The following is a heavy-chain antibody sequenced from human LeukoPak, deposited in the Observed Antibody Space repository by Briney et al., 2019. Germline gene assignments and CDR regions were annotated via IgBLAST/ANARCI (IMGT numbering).Heavy chain of an antibody. CDR2: IKEDETEK. D-gene: IGHD3-10*01. V-gene: IGHV3-7*01. J-gene: IGHJ4*02. Sequence: PGGSLRLSCAASGFNFNVYWMSWVRQAPGKGREWVANIKEDETEKNYVDSVKGRFTIYRDNAKNSVYLQMISLRVEDTAVYYCASGGHYFFDNWGQGTLVTVSS. CDR1: GFNFNVYW. CDR3: ASGGHYFFDN.